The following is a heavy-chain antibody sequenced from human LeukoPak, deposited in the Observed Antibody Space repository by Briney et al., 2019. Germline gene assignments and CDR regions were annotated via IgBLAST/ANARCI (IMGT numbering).Heavy chain of an antibody. CDR1: GFTFSSYA. J-gene: IGHJ4*02. CDR3: AKRYCSGGSCYRQPFDY. CDR2: ISGSGGST. V-gene: IGHV3-23*01. D-gene: IGHD2-15*01. Sequence: GGSLRLSCAASGFTFSSYAMSWVRQAPGKGLEWVSAISGSGGSTYYADSVKGRFTISRDNSKNTLYLQMNSLRAEDTAVYYCAKRYCSGGSCYRQPFDYWGREPWSPSPQ.